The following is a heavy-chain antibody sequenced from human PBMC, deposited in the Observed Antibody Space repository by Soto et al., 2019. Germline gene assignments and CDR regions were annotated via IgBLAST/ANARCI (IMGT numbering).Heavy chain of an antibody. CDR3: ARDYGFWSGYSSTAYGMDV. V-gene: IGHV4-59*12. Sequence: SETLSLTCTVYGGSISSYYWSWIRQPPGKGLEWIGYIYYSGSTNYNPSLKGRFTISRDNSKNTLYLQMNSLRAEDTAVYYCARDYGFWSGYSSTAYGMDVWGQGTTVTVSS. CDR2: IYYSGST. J-gene: IGHJ6*02. D-gene: IGHD3-3*01. CDR1: GGSISSYY.